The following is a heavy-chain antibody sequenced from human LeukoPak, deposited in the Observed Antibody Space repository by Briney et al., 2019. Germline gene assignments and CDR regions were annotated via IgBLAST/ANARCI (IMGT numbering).Heavy chain of an antibody. CDR1: GGSISSGGYY. J-gene: IGHJ4*02. D-gene: IGHD3-10*01. CDR3: ARETMGNFFDY. CDR2: IYYSGST. Sequence: SETLSLTCTVSGGSISSGGYYWSWIRQHPGKGLEWIGYIYYSGSTYYDPSLKSRVTISVDTSKNQFSLKLSSVTAADTAVYYCARETMGNFFDYWGQGTLVTVSS. V-gene: IGHV4-31*03.